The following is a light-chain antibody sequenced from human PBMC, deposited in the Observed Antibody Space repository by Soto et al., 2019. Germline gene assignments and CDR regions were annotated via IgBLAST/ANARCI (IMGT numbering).Light chain of an antibody. Sequence: QSVLTQPPSASGTPGQTVAISCSGSSSNIGSNTVNWYQQFPGTAPKLLIYGNNQRPSGVPDRLSGSKSDTSASLAISGLLSEAESDYYCATWDDSLNGWVFGGGTKVTVL. CDR1: SSNIGSNT. V-gene: IGLV1-44*01. CDR2: GNN. CDR3: ATWDDSLNGWV. J-gene: IGLJ3*02.